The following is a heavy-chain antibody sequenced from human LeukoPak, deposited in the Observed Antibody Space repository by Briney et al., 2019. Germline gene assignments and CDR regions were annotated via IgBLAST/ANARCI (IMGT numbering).Heavy chain of an antibody. CDR3: ARQSGFGAPFDY. Sequence: NPSETLSLTCTVSGGSISSYFWSWIRQPPGKGQEWIGYVSNSGSTNSNPSLKSRLTISADTSKNQFSLKMSSVTAADTAVYYCARQSGFGAPFDYWGQGTLVTVSS. CDR1: GGSISSYF. J-gene: IGHJ4*02. D-gene: IGHD3-10*01. CDR2: VSNSGST. V-gene: IGHV4-59*08.